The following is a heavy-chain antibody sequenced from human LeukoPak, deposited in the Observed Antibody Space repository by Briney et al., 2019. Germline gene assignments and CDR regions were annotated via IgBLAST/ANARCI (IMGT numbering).Heavy chain of an antibody. CDR1: GFTFSSYA. CDR3: ARDVGALMAYDSSPHFDY. V-gene: IGHV3-23*01. Sequence: GGSLRLSCAASGFTFSSYAMSWVRQAPGKGLEWVSAISGSGGSTYYADSVKGRFTISRDNSKNTLYLQMNSLRAEDTAVYYCARDVGALMAYDSSPHFDYWGQGTLVTVSS. J-gene: IGHJ4*02. CDR2: ISGSGGST. D-gene: IGHD3-22*01.